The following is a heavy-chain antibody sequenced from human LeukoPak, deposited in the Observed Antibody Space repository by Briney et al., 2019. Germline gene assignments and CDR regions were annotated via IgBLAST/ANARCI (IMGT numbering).Heavy chain of an antibody. Sequence: GGSLRLSCAASGFSFSVYWMHWVRQAPGKGPVWVSRIKTDGSITDYADFVKGRFTISRDNSKSTLSLQMNSLRAEDTAVYYCAKDPAPTATHYDLKDWFDPWGQGTLVTVSS. D-gene: IGHD4-17*01. J-gene: IGHJ5*02. CDR3: AKDPAPTATHYDLKDWFDP. CDR2: IKTDGSIT. CDR1: GFSFSVYW. V-gene: IGHV3-74*01.